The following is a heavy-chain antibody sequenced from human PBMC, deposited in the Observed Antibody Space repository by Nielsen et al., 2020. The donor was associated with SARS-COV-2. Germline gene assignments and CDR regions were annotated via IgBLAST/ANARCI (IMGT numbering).Heavy chain of an antibody. CDR1: GGTFSSYA. V-gene: IGHV1-69*13. Sequence: SVKVSCKASGGTFSSYAISWVRQAPGQGLEWMGGIIPIFGTANYAQKFQGRVTITADESTSTAYMELSSLRSDDTAVYYCARVLVIGYDFWSGFDYWGQGTLVTVSS. CDR2: IIPIFGTA. D-gene: IGHD3-3*01. CDR3: ARVLVIGYDFWSGFDY. J-gene: IGHJ4*02.